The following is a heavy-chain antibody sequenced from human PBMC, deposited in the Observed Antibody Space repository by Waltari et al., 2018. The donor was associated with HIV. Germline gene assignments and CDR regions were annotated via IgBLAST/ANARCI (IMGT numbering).Heavy chain of an antibody. CDR3: ARIGCSGGTCYTPQGYFDY. Sequence: QVQLQESGPGLVKPSGTLSLTCAVSGGPISSTNWWCWVRQPPGKGLEWIGEIYHSGSTNYNPSLKSRVTISVDKSKNQFSLKLSSVTAADTAVYYCARIGCSGGTCYTPQGYFDYWGQGTLVTVSS. D-gene: IGHD2-15*01. J-gene: IGHJ4*02. CDR2: IYHSGST. CDR1: GGPISSTNW. V-gene: IGHV4-4*02.